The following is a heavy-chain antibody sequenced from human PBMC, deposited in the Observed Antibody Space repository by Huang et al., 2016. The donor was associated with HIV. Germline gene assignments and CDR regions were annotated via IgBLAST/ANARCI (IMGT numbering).Heavy chain of an antibody. J-gene: IGHJ4*02. CDR3: ARDGLRGRLMTRSLDY. CDR2: ISSGSTNI. D-gene: IGHD3-10*01. CDR1: GFIFNIYS. Sequence: VSLRLSCAASGFIFNIYSMNWVRQAPGKGLEWVSYISSGSTNIYYADSVKGQFTISRDNAKNSLYLQMNSLRAEDTAVYYCARDGLRGRLMTRSLDYWGQGTLVTVSS. V-gene: IGHV3-48*01.